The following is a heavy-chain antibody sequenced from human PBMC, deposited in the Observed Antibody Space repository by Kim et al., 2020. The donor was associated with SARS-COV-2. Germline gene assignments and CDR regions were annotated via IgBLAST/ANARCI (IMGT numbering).Heavy chain of an antibody. D-gene: IGHD6-19*01. V-gene: IGHV1-24*01. CDR1: GYTLTELS. CDR2: FDPEDGET. J-gene: IGHJ4*02. Sequence: ASVKVSCKVSGYTLTELSMHWVRQAPGKGLEWMGGFDPEDGETIYAQKFQGRVTMTEDTSTDTAYMELSSLRSEVTAVYYCATYSSGWYYFDYWGQGTLVTVSS. CDR3: ATYSSGWYYFDY.